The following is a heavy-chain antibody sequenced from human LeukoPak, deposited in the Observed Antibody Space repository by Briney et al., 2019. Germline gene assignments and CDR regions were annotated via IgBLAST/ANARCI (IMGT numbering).Heavy chain of an antibody. CDR3: ARAVAAWGYFDY. Sequence: ASVKVSFKASGYTFASYYIHWVRQATGQGLEWMGIINPSGGSTSYAQHLQGRVTMTRDTSTSTVYMELTSLRSEDTAVYYCARAVAAWGYFDYWGQGTLVTVSS. D-gene: IGHD6-19*01. CDR1: GYTFASYY. CDR2: INPSGGST. J-gene: IGHJ4*02. V-gene: IGHV1-46*04.